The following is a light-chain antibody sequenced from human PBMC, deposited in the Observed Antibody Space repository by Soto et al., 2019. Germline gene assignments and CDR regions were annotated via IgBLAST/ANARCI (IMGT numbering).Light chain of an antibody. J-gene: IGKJ1*01. V-gene: IGKV1-5*03. CDR2: KAS. CDR1: QSLNSW. Sequence: DIQMTQSPSTLSASVGDRVSITCRASQSLNSWLAWYQQKPGKAPKLLIYKASSLQSEVPSRFSGSGSGTEFTLTITSLQPDDFGVYYCQQYKSSSTFGQGTKVDIK. CDR3: QQYKSSST.